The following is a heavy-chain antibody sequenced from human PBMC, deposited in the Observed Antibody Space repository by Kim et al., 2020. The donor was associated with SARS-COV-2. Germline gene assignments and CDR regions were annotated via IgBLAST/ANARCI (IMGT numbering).Heavy chain of an antibody. D-gene: IGHD3-22*01. CDR1: GFTFSSYA. CDR2: ISYDGSNK. J-gene: IGHJ6*02. V-gene: IGHV3-30-3*01. CDR3: ARDRTRYYYDSSGYTGHGMDV. Sequence: GGSLRLSCAASGFTFSSYAMHWVRQAPGKGLEWVAVISYDGSNKYYADSVKGRYTISRDNSKNTLYLQMNSLRAEDTAVYYCARDRTRYYYDSSGYTGHGMDVWGQGTTVTVSS.